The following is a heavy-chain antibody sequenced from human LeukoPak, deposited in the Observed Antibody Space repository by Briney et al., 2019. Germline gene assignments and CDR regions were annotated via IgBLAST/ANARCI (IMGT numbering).Heavy chain of an antibody. CDR2: IYSGGGT. CDR3: VRGDYGDYTLFDY. J-gene: IGHJ4*02. D-gene: IGHD4-17*01. CDR1: GFTVSSNY. V-gene: IGHV3-53*01. Sequence: PGGSLRPSCAAPGFTVSSNYMSWVRQAPGKGLEWCSVIYSGGGTYYAVSVKSRFTISRDNSKNTLYLQMNSLRAEDTAVYYCVRGDYGDYTLFDYWGQGTLVTVSS.